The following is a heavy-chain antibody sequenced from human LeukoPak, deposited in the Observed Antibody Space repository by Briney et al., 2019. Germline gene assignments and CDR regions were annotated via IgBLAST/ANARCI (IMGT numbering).Heavy chain of an antibody. CDR1: GYTFINYY. CDR3: ARAAYDGSYYFDY. CDR2: INPSGGST. J-gene: IGHJ4*02. V-gene: IGHV1-46*01. D-gene: IGHD3-22*01. Sequence: ASVKVSCKASGYTFINYYIHWVRQAPGQGLDWMGIINPSGGSTTYAQKLQGRVTMTTDTSTSTAYMELRSLRSDDTAVYYCARAAYDGSYYFDYWGQGTLVTVSS.